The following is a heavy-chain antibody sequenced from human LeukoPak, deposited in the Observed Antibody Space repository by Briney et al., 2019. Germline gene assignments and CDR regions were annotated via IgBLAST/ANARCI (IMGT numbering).Heavy chain of an antibody. CDR3: ARKGVATPADY. J-gene: IGHJ4*02. Sequence: SETLSLTCTVSGYSISSGYYWGWIRQPPGKGLEWIGSIYHSGNTYYNPSLKSRVTISVDTSKNQFSLKLSSVTAADTAVYYCARKGVATPADYWGQGTLVTVSS. D-gene: IGHD2-15*01. CDR1: GYSISSGYY. CDR2: IYHSGNT. V-gene: IGHV4-38-2*02.